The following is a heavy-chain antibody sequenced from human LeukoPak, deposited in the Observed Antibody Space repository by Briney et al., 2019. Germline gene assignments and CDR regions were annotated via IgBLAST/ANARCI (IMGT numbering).Heavy chain of an antibody. CDR1: GYTFIGYY. Sequence: ASVKVSCKAYGYTFIGYYMHWVRQAPGQGLEWMGWINPNSGGTNYAQKFQGRVTMTRDTSISTVYMELRSLRSDDTAVYYCVRGDYAANWFDPWGQGTLVTVSS. CDR2: INPNSGGT. D-gene: IGHD4/OR15-4a*01. CDR3: VRGDYAANWFDP. J-gene: IGHJ5*02. V-gene: IGHV1-2*02.